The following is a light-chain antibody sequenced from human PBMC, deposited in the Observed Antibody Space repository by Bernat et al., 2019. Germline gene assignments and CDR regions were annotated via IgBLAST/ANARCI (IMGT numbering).Light chain of an antibody. V-gene: IGKV2-30*01. CDR1: QSLVESDGNTY. CDR2: KVS. J-gene: IGKJ1*01. Sequence: DVVMTQSPLSLPVTLGQPASISCRPDQSLVESDGNTYLNWLQQRPGQSPRRLIYKVSDRDSGVPDRFSGSGSGTDFTLKISRVEAEDVGVYYGMQGPPWPLTFGQGTKVEIK. CDR3: MQGPPWPLT.